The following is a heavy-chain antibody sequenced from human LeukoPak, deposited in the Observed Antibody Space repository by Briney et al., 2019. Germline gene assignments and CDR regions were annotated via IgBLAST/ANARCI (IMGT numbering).Heavy chain of an antibody. CDR3: AYNRNFALDN. V-gene: IGHV4-34*08. J-gene: IGHJ4*02. D-gene: IGHD1-14*01. CDR2: IYHSGGA. CDR1: GFTFNAFG. Sequence: GSLRLSCAASGFTFNAFGMNWVRQPPGKGREGGGEIYHSGGANYKPSLKSRVTMAVDTSKNHLSLKLTSVTAADTAVYYCAYNRNFALDNWGQGTLVTVSS.